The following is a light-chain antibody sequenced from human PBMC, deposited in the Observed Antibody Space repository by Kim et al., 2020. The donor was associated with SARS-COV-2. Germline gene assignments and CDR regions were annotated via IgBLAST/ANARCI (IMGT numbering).Light chain of an antibody. CDR1: QRVSSN. J-gene: IGKJ1*01. CDR3: QQYNNWPPWT. V-gene: IGKV3-15*01. Sequence: EIVMTQSPATLSVSPGERATPSCRASQRVSSNLAWYQQKPGQAPRLLIYGASTRATGIPARFSGSGSGTEFTLTISSLQSEDFAVYYCQQYNNWPPWTFGQGTKVDIK. CDR2: GAS.